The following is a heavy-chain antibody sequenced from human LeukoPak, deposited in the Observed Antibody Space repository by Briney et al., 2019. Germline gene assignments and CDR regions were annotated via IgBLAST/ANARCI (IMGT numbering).Heavy chain of an antibody. D-gene: IGHD6-19*01. CDR2: MYHSGST. V-gene: IGHV4-59*08. J-gene: IGHJ4*02. CDR3: ARSSGWYWAFDY. Sequence: SETLSLTCTVSGGSISSDYWSWIRQPPGKGLEWIGCMYHSGSTSYSPSLKSRVTISVDTPKNQFSLKLSSMTAADTAVYYCARSSGWYWAFDYWGQGTLVTVSS. CDR1: GGSISSDY.